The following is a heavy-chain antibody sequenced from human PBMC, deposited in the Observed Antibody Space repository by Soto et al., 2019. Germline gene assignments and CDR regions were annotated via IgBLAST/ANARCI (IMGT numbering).Heavy chain of an antibody. D-gene: IGHD3-3*01. V-gene: IGHV3-23*01. CDR3: AKNGDFWSWGMDV. CDR1: GFTFSTYA. J-gene: IGHJ6*02. Sequence: PGGSLRLSCAASGFTFSTYATTWVRQAPGKGLEWVSIISSSGDATYYLDSVKGRFTISRDNSRNTLHLQMNSLRAEDAAVYFCAKNGDFWSWGMDVWGQGTTVTVSS. CDR2: ISSSGDAT.